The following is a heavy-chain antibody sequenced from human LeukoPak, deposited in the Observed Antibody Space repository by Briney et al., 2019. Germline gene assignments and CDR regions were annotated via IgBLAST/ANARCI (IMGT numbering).Heavy chain of an antibody. D-gene: IGHD3-22*01. CDR3: ATGHLYDSSLDAFDI. Sequence: ASAKVSCKVSGYTLTELSMHWVRQAPGKGLEWMGGFDPEDGETIYTQKFQGRVTMTEDTSTDTAYMELSSLRSEDTAVYYCATGHLYDSSLDAFDIWGQGTMVTVSS. CDR2: FDPEDGET. J-gene: IGHJ3*02. CDR1: GYTLTELS. V-gene: IGHV1-24*01.